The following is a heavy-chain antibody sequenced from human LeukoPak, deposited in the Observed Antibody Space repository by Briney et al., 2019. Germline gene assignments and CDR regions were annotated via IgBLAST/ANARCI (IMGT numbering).Heavy chain of an antibody. CDR3: AREYCSSTSCLYDY. V-gene: IGHV3-48*01. J-gene: IGHJ4*02. CDR2: ISSSSSTI. D-gene: IGHD2-2*01. CDR1: GFTFSYYS. Sequence: GGSLRLSCAASGFTFSYYSMNWVRQAPGKGLEWVSYISSSSSTIYYADSVKGRFTISRDKAKNSLYLQMNSLRAEDTAVYYCAREYCSSTSCLYDYWGQGTLVTVSS.